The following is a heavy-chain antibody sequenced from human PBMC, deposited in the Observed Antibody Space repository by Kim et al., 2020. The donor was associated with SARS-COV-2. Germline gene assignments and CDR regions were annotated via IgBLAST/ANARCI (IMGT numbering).Heavy chain of an antibody. D-gene: IGHD3-9*01. V-gene: IGHV3-23*01. Sequence: GGSLRLSCAASGFTFSSYAMSWVRQAPGKGLEWVSAISGSGGSTYYADSVKGRFTISRDNSKNTLYLQMNSLRAEDTAVYYCAKTPQYYDVFTGYIYYFDYWGQGTLVTVSS. CDR1: GFTFSSYA. CDR3: AKTPQYYDVFTGYIYYFDY. J-gene: IGHJ4*02. CDR2: ISGSGGST.